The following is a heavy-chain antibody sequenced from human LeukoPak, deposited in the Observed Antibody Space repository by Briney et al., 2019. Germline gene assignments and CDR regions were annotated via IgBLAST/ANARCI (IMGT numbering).Heavy chain of an antibody. CDR2: IKQDGSDK. CDR1: EFTFSNYW. V-gene: IGHV3-7*04. Sequence: PGGSLRLSCAASEFTFSNYWMNWVRQAPGKGLEWVANIKQDGSDKYYVDSVKGRFTISRDNAKNSLYLQMNSLRAEDTAVYYCARDRRYSYIDYWGQGTLVTVSS. J-gene: IGHJ4*02. D-gene: IGHD5-18*01. CDR3: ARDRRYSYIDY.